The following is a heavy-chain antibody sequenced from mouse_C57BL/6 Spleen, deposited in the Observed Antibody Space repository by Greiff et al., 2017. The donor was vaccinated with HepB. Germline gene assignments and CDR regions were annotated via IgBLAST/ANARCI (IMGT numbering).Heavy chain of an antibody. Sequence: VQLQQSGAELVRPGASVTLSYKASGYTFTDYEMHWVKQTPVHGLEWIGAIDPETGGTAYNQKFKGKAILTADKSSSTAYMELRSLTSADSAVYYCTPRRGDGYDAGYWYFDVWGTGTTVTVSS. D-gene: IGHD2-2*01. J-gene: IGHJ1*03. V-gene: IGHV1-15*01. CDR3: TPRRGDGYDAGYWYFDV. CDR2: IDPETGGT. CDR1: GYTFTDYE.